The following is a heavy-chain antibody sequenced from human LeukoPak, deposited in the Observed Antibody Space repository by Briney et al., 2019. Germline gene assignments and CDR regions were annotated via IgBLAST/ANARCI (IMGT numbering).Heavy chain of an antibody. CDR1: GFTVSSNY. CDR2: IYSGGST. D-gene: IGHD2-2*01. Sequence: PGGSLRLSCAASGFTVSSNYMSWVRQAPGKGLEWVSVIYSGGSTYYADSVKGRLTISRDNSKNTLYLQMNSLRAEDTAVYYCARWASSPGDYYMDVWGKGTTVTVSS. V-gene: IGHV3-53*01. CDR3: ARWASSPGDYYMDV. J-gene: IGHJ6*03.